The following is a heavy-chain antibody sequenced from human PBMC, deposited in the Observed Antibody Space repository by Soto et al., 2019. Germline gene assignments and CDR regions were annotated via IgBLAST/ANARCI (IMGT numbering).Heavy chain of an antibody. D-gene: IGHD1-26*01. CDR1: GFTFSSYA. Sequence: GGSLRLSCTASGFTFSSYAMSWVRQAPGEGLKWVSAINVIGGSTYYGDSVKGRFTISRDNSKNTLFLQMNSLRAEDTAIYYCAKRLGLTWDPFDYWGQGILVTVSS. CDR2: INVIGGST. CDR3: AKRLGLTWDPFDY. J-gene: IGHJ4*02. V-gene: IGHV3-23*01.